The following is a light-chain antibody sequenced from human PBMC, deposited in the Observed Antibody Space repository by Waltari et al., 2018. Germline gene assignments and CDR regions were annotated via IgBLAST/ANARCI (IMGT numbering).Light chain of an antibody. CDR3: CSYAGRYTFDVV. Sequence: QSALTQPRPVSGSPGQSVTISCTGTSRDVGDYNYVSLYQQHPDKAPKLMIYDVTKRPSGVPDRFAGSKSGNTASLTISGLQAEDEADYYCCSYAGRYTFDVVFGGGTKLTVL. V-gene: IGLV2-11*01. CDR2: DVT. CDR1: SRDVGDYNY. J-gene: IGLJ2*01.